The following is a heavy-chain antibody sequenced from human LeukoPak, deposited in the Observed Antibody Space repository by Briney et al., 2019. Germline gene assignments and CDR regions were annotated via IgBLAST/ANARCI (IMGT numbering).Heavy chain of an antibody. Sequence: SETLSLTCSVSGGSISSYYWSWIRQPPGKGLEWIGYMYYSGSTNYNPSLKSRVTMSVDTSKNQFSLKLNSVTAADTAVYYCASLSEYCSAGSCYLGWFDPWGQGTLVTVSS. CDR1: GGSISSYY. J-gene: IGHJ5*02. D-gene: IGHD2-15*01. CDR3: ASLSEYCSAGSCYLGWFDP. V-gene: IGHV4-59*01. CDR2: MYYSGST.